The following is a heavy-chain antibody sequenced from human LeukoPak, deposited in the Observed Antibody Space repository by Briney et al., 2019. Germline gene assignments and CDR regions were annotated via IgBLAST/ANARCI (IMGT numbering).Heavy chain of an antibody. CDR2: SGGDGGST. CDR1: GFTFSSYD. CDR3: AKALNYWYFDL. V-gene: IGHV3-23*01. Sequence: VGSLRLSCAASGFTFSSYDMSWVRQAPGKGLEWVSASGGDGGSTYADSVKGRFTISRDNSKNTLYLQMNSLRAEDTSTYYCAKALNYWYFDLWGRGNLVTVSS. J-gene: IGHJ2*01.